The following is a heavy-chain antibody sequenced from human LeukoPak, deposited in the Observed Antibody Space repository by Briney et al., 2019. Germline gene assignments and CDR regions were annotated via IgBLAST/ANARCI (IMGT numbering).Heavy chain of an antibody. CDR2: ISPYNGNT. D-gene: IGHD3-22*01. Sequence: ASVKVSCKASGYPFTTYGISWLRQAPGQGLEWVGWISPYNGNTDYAQKVQGRVTMTTGTSTSTAHMQLRRLRSDDTAVYYCATLAQDYYDSSGYFWGQGTPLTVSS. CDR1: GYPFTTYG. J-gene: IGHJ4*02. V-gene: IGHV1-18*01. CDR3: ATLAQDYYDSSGYF.